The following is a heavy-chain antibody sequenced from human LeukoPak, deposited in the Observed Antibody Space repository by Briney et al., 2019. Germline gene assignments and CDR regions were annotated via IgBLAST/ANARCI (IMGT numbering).Heavy chain of an antibody. CDR3: ARDLGLPLYDYSGY. J-gene: IGHJ4*02. V-gene: IGHV3-48*01. CDR2: ISSSSSTI. D-gene: IGHD3-16*01. Sequence: GGSLRLSCAASGFTFSSYSMNWVRQAPGKGLEWVSYISSSSSTIYYADSVKGRFTISRDNAKNSLYLQMNSLRAEDTAVYYCARDLGLPLYDYSGYWGQGTLVTASS. CDR1: GFTFSSYS.